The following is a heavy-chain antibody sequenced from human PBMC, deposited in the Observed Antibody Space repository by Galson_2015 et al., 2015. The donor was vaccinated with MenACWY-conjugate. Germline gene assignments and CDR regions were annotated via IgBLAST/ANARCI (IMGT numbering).Heavy chain of an antibody. CDR3: ARERGSWHGVWFDP. V-gene: IGHV3-21*04. Sequence: SLRLSCAASGFTFSSYRMNWVRQAPGKGLEWVSSISSSSSYIYYADSVKGRFTISRDNAKNSLYLQMNSLRAEDTAVYYCARERGSWHGVWFDPWGQGTLVTVSS. CDR2: ISSSSSYI. J-gene: IGHJ5*02. D-gene: IGHD6-13*01. CDR1: GFTFSSYR.